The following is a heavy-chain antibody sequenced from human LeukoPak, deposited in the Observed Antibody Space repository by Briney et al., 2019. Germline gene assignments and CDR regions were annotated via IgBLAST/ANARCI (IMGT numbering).Heavy chain of an antibody. J-gene: IGHJ5*02. CDR2: INHSGST. CDR1: GGSFSGYY. Sequence: PSETLSLTCAVYGGSFSGYYWSWIRQPPGKGLEWIGEINHSGSTNYSPSLKSRVTISVDTSKNQFSLKLSSVTAADTAVYYCARGRYYLFNWFDPWGQGTLVTVSS. D-gene: IGHD3-3*02. V-gene: IGHV4-34*01. CDR3: ARGRYYLFNWFDP.